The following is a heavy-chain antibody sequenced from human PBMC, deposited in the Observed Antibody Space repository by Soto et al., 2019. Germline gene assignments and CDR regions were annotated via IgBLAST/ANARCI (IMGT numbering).Heavy chain of an antibody. J-gene: IGHJ6*03. CDR2: FDPEDGET. CDR1: GYTLTELS. CDR3: ETVLLSPDSAGIAAGTTRHGDYYYYMDV. Sequence: ASVKVSCKVSGYTLTELSMHWVRQAPGKGLEWMGGFDPEDGETIYAQKFQGRVTMTEDTSTDTAYMELSSLRSEDTAVYYCETVLLSPDSAGIAAGTTRHGDYYYYMDVWGKGTTVTVSS. D-gene: IGHD6-13*01. V-gene: IGHV1-24*01.